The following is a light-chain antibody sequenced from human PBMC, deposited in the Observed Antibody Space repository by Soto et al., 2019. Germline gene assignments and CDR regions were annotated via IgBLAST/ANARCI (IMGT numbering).Light chain of an antibody. CDR3: QQYDNLLP. Sequence: DIQMTQSPSSLSASVGDRVTITCQASQDISNYLNWYQQKPGKAPKLLIYDASNLETGVPSRFSGSGSVTDCPFTISSLQPEDIATYYCQQYDNLLPFGGGTKVEIK. CDR1: QDISNY. J-gene: IGKJ4*01. V-gene: IGKV1-33*01. CDR2: DAS.